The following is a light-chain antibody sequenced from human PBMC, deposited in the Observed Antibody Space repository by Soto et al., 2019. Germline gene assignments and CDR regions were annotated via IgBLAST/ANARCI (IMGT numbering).Light chain of an antibody. CDR1: TGDIGGYNF. Sequence: QSVLTQPASVSGSPGQSITISCIGTTGDIGGYNFVSWYQQHPGKAPQLMIHEIGNRPSGVSNRFSASKSGNTASLTISGLQPEDEADYYCASYTSTSTLVFGTGTKVTVL. J-gene: IGLJ1*01. CDR2: EIG. V-gene: IGLV2-14*01. CDR3: ASYTSTSTLV.